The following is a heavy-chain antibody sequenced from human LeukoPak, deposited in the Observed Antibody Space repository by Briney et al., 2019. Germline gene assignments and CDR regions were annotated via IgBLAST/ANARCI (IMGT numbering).Heavy chain of an antibody. CDR2: INPNSGGT. Sequence: ASVKVSCKASGYTFTSHFMHWVRQAPGQGLEWMGWINPNSGGTNYAQKFQGRVTMTRDTSISTAYMELSRLRSDDTAVYYCARGLDGYNYVHWGQGTLVTVSS. D-gene: IGHD5-24*01. V-gene: IGHV1-2*02. CDR1: GYTFTSHF. CDR3: ARGLDGYNYVH. J-gene: IGHJ4*02.